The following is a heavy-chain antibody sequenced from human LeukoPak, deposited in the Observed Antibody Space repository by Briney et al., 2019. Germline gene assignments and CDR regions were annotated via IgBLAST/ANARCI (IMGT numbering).Heavy chain of an antibody. Sequence: RGSLRLSCAASGFTFSSYSMNWVRQAPGKGLEWVSSISSSSSYIYYADSVKGRFTISRDNAKNSLYLQMNSLRAEDTAVYYCARDPSVVVPAVINWFDPWGQGTLVTVSS. CDR2: ISSSSSYI. J-gene: IGHJ5*02. D-gene: IGHD2-2*01. V-gene: IGHV3-21*01. CDR1: GFTFSSYS. CDR3: ARDPSVVVPAVINWFDP.